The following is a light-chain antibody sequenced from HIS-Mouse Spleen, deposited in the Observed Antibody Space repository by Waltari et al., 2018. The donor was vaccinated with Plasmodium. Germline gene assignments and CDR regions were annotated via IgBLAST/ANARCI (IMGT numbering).Light chain of an antibody. V-gene: IGKV3-15*01. CDR3: QQYNNWPPIT. J-gene: IGKJ5*01. Sequence: EIVMTQSPATLSVSPGERATLSCRASQGVSSNLTWYQQKPGQAPRLLIYGASTRATGIPARFSGSGSGTEFTLTISSMQTEDFAVDYCQQYNNWPPITFGQGTRLEIK. CDR1: QGVSSN. CDR2: GAS.